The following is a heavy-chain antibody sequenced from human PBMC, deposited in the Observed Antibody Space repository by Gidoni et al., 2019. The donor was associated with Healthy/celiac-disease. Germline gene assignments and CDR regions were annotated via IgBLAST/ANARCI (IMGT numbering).Heavy chain of an antibody. J-gene: IGHJ4*02. CDR3: ARVAEGFDY. CDR1: GFTFSSYA. Sequence: QVQLVESGGGVVQPGRSLRLSCAASGFTFSSYAMHWVRQAPGKGLEWVAVISYDGSNKYYADSVKGRFTISRDNSKNTLYLQMNSLRAEDTAVYYCARVAEGFDYWGQGTLVTVSS. V-gene: IGHV3-30-3*01. CDR2: ISYDGSNK.